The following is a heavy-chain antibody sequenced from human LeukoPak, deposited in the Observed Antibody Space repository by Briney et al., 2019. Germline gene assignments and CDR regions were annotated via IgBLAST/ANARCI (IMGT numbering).Heavy chain of an antibody. CDR3: ARLDYGGNSGYFDY. V-gene: IGHV1-18*01. CDR2: ISAYNGNT. J-gene: IGHJ4*02. D-gene: IGHD4-23*01. Sequence: AASVKVSCKASGYTFTSYGIRWVRQAPGQGGEGMGWISAYNGNTNYAQKLQGRVTMTTDTSTSTAYMELRSLRSDDTAVYYCARLDYGGNSGYFDYWGQGTLVTVSS. CDR1: GYTFTSYG.